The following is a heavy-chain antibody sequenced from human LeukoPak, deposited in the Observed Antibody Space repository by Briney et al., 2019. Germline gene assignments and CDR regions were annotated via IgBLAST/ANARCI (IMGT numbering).Heavy chain of an antibody. CDR2: INPSGGST. Sequence: ASVKVSFTASGYTFSNYYMHWVRHAPGQGLVLMGIINPSGGSTSYEQKFQGRVTMTRDTSTSTVYMEMSSLTSEDTAVYYCARGTYYYDSSGSGAFDIWGQGTMVTVSS. CDR3: ARGTYYYDSSGSGAFDI. D-gene: IGHD3-22*01. CDR1: GYTFSNYY. J-gene: IGHJ3*02. V-gene: IGHV1-46*01.